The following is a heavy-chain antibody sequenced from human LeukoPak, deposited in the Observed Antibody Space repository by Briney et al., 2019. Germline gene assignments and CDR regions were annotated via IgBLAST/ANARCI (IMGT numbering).Heavy chain of an antibody. D-gene: IGHD6-13*01. V-gene: IGHV3-30*02. CDR3: AKDLKAAAGIFGY. J-gene: IGHJ4*02. Sequence: GGSLRLSCAASGFTFSSYGMHWVRQAPGKGLEWVAFIRYDGSNKYYADSVKGRFTISRDNSKNTLYLQMNSLRAEDTAVYYCAKDLKAAAGIFGYWGQGTLVTVSS. CDR2: IRYDGSNK. CDR1: GFTFSSYG.